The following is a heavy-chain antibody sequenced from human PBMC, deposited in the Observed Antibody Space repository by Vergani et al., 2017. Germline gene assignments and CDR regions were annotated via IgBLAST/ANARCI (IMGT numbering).Heavy chain of an antibody. CDR2: IDHTGRP. CDR3: ARVNTETNGHLYYYYYMDV. J-gene: IGHJ6*03. D-gene: IGHD4-11*01. Sequence: QVQLQQWGGGLLKPSETLSLSCVVNGGSFTSYHWTWIRQSPGEGLEWVGDIDHTGRPDYNPSPKCRLTMSVDKSRNQFSLTLNSVTATDTAIYCCARVNTETNGHLYYYYYMDVWGQGTAVTVS. V-gene: IGHV4-34*01. CDR1: GGSFTSYH.